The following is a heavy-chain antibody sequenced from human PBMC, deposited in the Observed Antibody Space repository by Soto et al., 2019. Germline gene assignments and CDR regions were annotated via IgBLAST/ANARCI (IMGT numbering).Heavy chain of an antibody. CDR1: GGTFSSYA. J-gene: IGHJ6*02. CDR2: IIPVFGTA. D-gene: IGHD3-10*01. V-gene: IGHV1-69*12. CDR3: ALHYGSGSNYYYYGMDV. Sequence: QVQLVQSGAEVKKPGSSVKVSCKASGGTFSSYAISWVRQAPGQGLEWMGGIIPVFGTADYAQKFQGRVTITADESTSTAYMELSSLRSEDTAVYYCALHYGSGSNYYYYGMDVWGQGTTVTVSS.